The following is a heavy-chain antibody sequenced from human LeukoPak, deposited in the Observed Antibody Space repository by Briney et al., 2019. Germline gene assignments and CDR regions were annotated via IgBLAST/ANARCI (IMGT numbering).Heavy chain of an antibody. CDR1: GFTFSSYG. V-gene: IGHV3-33*01. J-gene: IGHJ3*02. Sequence: GGSLRLPCAASGFTFSSYGMHWVRQAPGKGLEWVAVIWYDGSNKYYADSVKGRFAISRDNSKNTLYLLINSLRAEDTAVYYCARDNRYYDSSGSSIWGQGTMVTVSS. CDR2: IWYDGSNK. D-gene: IGHD3-22*01. CDR3: ARDNRYYDSSGSSI.